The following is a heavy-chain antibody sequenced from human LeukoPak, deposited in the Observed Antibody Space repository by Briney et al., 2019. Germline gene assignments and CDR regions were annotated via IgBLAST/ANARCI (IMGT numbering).Heavy chain of an antibody. J-gene: IGHJ4*02. CDR2: IKQDGSET. V-gene: IGHV3-7*01. CDR1: GFTFTGYW. CDR3: ARDSPYIDY. Sequence: GGSLRLSCGVSGFTFTGYWMSWVRQAPGKGLEWVANIKQDGSETYYVDSVKGRFTISRDNAKNSLFLQMSSLRAEDTAVYYCARDSPYIDYWGQGSLVSVSS.